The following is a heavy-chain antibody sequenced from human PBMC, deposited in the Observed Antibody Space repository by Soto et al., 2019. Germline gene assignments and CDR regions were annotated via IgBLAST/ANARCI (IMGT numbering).Heavy chain of an antibody. Sequence: SETLSLTCTVSCDSVSSGSYYWSWIRQPPGKALEWIAYIYYSGSTNYNPSLKSRVTISRDTSKNQFSLKLTSVTAADTAVYYCARSGGGSGWLGGQGTLVTVS. J-gene: IGHJ4*02. V-gene: IGHV4-61*01. CDR3: ARSGGGSGWL. CDR2: IYYSGST. D-gene: IGHD6-19*01. CDR1: CDSVSSGSYY.